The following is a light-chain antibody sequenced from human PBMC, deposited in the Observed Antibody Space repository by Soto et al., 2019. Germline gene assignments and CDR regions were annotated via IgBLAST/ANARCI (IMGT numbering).Light chain of an antibody. J-gene: IGKJ1*01. CDR1: QGINSY. CDR2: APS. CDR3: QQLNSYPRT. Sequence: DIQLTQSPSVLSASVGDRVTITCRASQGINSYLAWYQQKPGKVPKLLIFAPSTLHGGVPSRFSGSGSGTEFTLTVSSLQPEDFATYYCQQLNSYPRTFGQGTKVEIK. V-gene: IGKV1-9*01.